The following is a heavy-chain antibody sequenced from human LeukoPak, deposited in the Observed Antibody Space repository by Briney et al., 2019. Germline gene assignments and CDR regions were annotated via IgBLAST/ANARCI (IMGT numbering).Heavy chain of an antibody. Sequence: ASVKVSCKASGYTFTGYYMHWVRQAPGQGLEWMGWINPNSGGTNYAQNLQGRVTMTRDTSISTAYMELSRLRSDDTAVYYCASSTYYYDSSGLMDVWGQGTTVTVSS. CDR1: GYTFTGYY. D-gene: IGHD3-22*01. CDR3: ASSTYYYDSSGLMDV. CDR2: INPNSGGT. J-gene: IGHJ6*02. V-gene: IGHV1-2*02.